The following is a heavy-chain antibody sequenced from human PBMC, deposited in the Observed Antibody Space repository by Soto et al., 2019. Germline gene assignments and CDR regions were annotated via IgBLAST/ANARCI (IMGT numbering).Heavy chain of an antibody. Sequence: QVQVVQSGAEVKKPGASVKVSCKASGYSFTSYDVNWVRQAPGQGLEWMGWMNPNSGNTVYAQKFQGRITMTRDTSISTAYMELTGLTAEDTAVYYCARDPVTSYCSDAGCSDDALDVWGQGTMVTVSS. D-gene: IGHD2-15*01. CDR3: ARDPVTSYCSDAGCSDDALDV. CDR1: GYSFTSYD. J-gene: IGHJ3*01. V-gene: IGHV1-8*02. CDR2: MNPNSGNT.